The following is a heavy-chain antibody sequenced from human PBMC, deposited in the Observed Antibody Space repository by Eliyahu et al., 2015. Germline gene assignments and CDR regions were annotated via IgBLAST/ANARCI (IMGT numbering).Heavy chain of an antibody. CDR3: ARDGSSSWGDYYYYYMDV. D-gene: IGHD6-13*01. J-gene: IGHJ6*03. CDR2: IYYSGST. V-gene: IGHV4-31*03. CDR1: GGXXSSXGSY. Sequence: QVQLQESGPGLVKPSQTLSLTCTVPGGXXSSXGSYWSWIRQHPGKGLEWIGYIYYSGSTYYNPSLKSRVTISVDTSKNQFSLKLSSVTAADTAVYYCARDGSSSWGDYYYYYMDVWGKGTTVTVSS.